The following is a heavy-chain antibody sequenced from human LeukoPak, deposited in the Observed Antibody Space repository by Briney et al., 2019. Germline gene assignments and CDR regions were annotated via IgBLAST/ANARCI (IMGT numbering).Heavy chain of an antibody. CDR1: GYTFTDYY. CDR2: INPNSGGT. J-gene: IGHJ4*02. Sequence: ASVKVSCKASGYTFTDYYIHWVRQAPGQGLKWMGWINPNSGGTNYAQKFQGRVTMTRDTSISTAYMELSRVTSDDTAVYYCARVGVRGDVIADFDYWGQGTLVTVSS. V-gene: IGHV1-2*02. D-gene: IGHD3-10*01. CDR3: ARVGVRGDVIADFDY.